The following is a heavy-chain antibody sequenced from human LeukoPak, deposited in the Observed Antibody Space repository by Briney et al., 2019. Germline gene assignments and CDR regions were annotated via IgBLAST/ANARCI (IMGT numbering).Heavy chain of an antibody. D-gene: IGHD1-26*01. V-gene: IGHV3-21*01. CDR2: ISGSSSYI. CDR3: ARDLLGWELHYFDY. CDR1: GFTFSSYS. J-gene: IGHJ4*02. Sequence: TSGGSLRLSCAASGFTFSSYSMNWVRQAPGKGLEWVSSISGSSSYIYYADSVKGRFSISRDNAKNSLYLQMNSLRAEDTAVYYCARDLLGWELHYFDYWGQGTLVTVSS.